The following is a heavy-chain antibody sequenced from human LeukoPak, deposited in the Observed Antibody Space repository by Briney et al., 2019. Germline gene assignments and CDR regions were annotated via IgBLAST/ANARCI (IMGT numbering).Heavy chain of an antibody. D-gene: IGHD3-9*01. Sequence: ASVKVSCKASGYIFTTYFIHWVRQAPGQGLEWMGWINPNNGDTNYVQKFQGRVTMTRDTSISTAYMELTRLRYDDTAVYYCAREGGYDILTGYQDYWGQGTLVTVSS. CDR2: INPNNGDT. V-gene: IGHV1-2*02. CDR3: AREGGYDILTGYQDY. J-gene: IGHJ4*02. CDR1: GYIFTTYF.